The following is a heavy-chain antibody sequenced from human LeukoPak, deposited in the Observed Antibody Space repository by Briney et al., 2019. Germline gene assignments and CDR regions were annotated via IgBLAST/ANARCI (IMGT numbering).Heavy chain of an antibody. D-gene: IGHD7-27*01. CDR3: ARYSNWFNYYYYYMDV. V-gene: IGHV3-7*01. J-gene: IGHJ6*03. CDR1: GFTFRTYG. CDR2: IKQDGSEK. Sequence: PGGSLRLSCAASGFTFRTYGMHWVRQAPGKGLEWVANIKQDGSEKYYVDSVKGRFTISRDNAEKSLSLQMNSLRAEDAAVYYCARYSNWFNYYYYYMDVWGKGTTVTVSS.